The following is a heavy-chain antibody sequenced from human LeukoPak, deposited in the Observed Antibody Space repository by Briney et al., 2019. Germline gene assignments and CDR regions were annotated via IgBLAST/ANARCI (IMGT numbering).Heavy chain of an antibody. CDR3: ARHVRIYDYVWGSYPLLEENFDY. D-gene: IGHD3-16*02. Sequence: PSETLSLTCAVYGGSFTDYYWNWIRQPPGKGLEWIGEINHSGITHYNPSLKSRVTISADTSKNQFSLKLNSVTAADTAVYYCARHVRIYDYVWGSYPLLEENFDYWGQGTLVTVSS. CDR2: INHSGIT. V-gene: IGHV4-34*01. CDR1: GGSFTDYY. J-gene: IGHJ4*02.